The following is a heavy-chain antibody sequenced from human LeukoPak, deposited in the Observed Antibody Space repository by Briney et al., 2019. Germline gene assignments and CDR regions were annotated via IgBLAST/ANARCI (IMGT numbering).Heavy chain of an antibody. J-gene: IGHJ6*02. CDR3: ARECSGGSYGMDV. D-gene: IGHD3-10*02. V-gene: IGHV1-2*02. CDR2: INPNSGGT. CDR1: VYTFTGYY. Sequence: AAVNVSCKDSVYTFTGYYLHGVRQAPGKGRECMGWINPNSGGTNYPQNLQGRVTITRDTSISIAYMELSRLRSYDTAVYYCARECSGGSYGMDVWGQGTTVTVSS.